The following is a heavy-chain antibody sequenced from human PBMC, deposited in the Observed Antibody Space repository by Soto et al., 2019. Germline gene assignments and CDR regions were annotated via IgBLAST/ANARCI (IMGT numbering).Heavy chain of an antibody. V-gene: IGHV3-49*03. Sequence: EVQLVESGGGLVQPGRSLRLSCTASGFTFGDYAMSWFRQAPGKGLEWVGFIRSKAYGGTTEYAASVKGRFTISRDDSKSIAYLQMNSVKTEDTDVYYCTRANTTVKNQPRKWFFDYWGQGTLVTVSS. D-gene: IGHD4-17*01. J-gene: IGHJ4*02. CDR2: IRSKAYGGTT. CDR3: TRANTTVKNQPRKWFFDY. CDR1: GFTFGDYA.